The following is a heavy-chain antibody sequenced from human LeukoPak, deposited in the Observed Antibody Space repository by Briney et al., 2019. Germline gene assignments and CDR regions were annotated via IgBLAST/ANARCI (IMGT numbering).Heavy chain of an antibody. J-gene: IGHJ5*02. CDR2: INPNSGGT. V-gene: IGHV1-2*02. CDR3: ARARAPAAPNYNWFDP. Sequence: GASVKVSCKASEYTLSGHYMHWVRQAPGQGLEWMGWINPNSGGTNYAQKFQGRVTMTRATSISTAYMELSRLRSDDTAVYYCARARAPAAPNYNWFDPWGQGTLVTVSS. CDR1: EYTLSGHY. D-gene: IGHD2-2*01.